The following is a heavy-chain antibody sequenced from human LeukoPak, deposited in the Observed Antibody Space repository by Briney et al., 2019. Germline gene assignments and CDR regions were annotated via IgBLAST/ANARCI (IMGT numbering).Heavy chain of an antibody. D-gene: IGHD2-15*01. J-gene: IGHJ4*02. V-gene: IGHV4-59*01. CDR2: IYYSGST. CDR3: AKDLWGFVEVAAILDY. CDR1: GGSISSYY. Sequence: SETLSLTCTVSGGSISSYYWSWIRQPPGKGLEWIGYIYYSGSTHYNPSLKSRVTISVDTSKNQFSLKLSSVTAADTAVYYCAKDLWGFVEVAAILDYWGQGTLVTVSS.